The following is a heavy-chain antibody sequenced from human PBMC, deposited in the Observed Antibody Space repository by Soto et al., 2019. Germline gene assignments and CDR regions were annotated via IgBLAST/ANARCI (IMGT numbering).Heavy chain of an antibody. D-gene: IGHD6-13*01. CDR3: ARGDSNSWSDY. J-gene: IGHJ4*02. CDR2: ISYDGTNK. Sequence: QVQLVESGGGVVQPGRSLRLSCAASGFTFRTYAMDWVRQAPGKGLEWVAVISYDGTNKYYADSVKGRFTISRDNSKNTVSLQMNSLSAEDTAVYYCARGDSNSWSDYWGQGTLVTVSS. CDR1: GFTFRTYA. V-gene: IGHV3-30*01.